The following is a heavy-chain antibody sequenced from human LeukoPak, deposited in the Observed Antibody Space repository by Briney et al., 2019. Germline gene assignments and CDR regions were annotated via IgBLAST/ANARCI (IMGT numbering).Heavy chain of an antibody. Sequence: ASVKVSCTASGYTFTSYGISWVRQAPGQGLEWMGWISAYNGNTNYAQKLQGRVTMTTDTSTSTAYMELRSLRSDDTAVYYCARDYYDSSGYYYGGNNWFDPWGQGTLVTVSS. D-gene: IGHD3-22*01. V-gene: IGHV1-18*01. J-gene: IGHJ5*02. CDR3: ARDYYDSSGYYYGGNNWFDP. CDR2: ISAYNGNT. CDR1: GYTFTSYG.